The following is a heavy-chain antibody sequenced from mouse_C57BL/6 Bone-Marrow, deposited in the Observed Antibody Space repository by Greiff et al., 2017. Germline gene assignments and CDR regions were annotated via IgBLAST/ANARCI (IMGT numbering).Heavy chain of an antibody. CDR3: ARQLAYAMDY. V-gene: IGHV5-6*01. J-gene: IGHJ4*01. CDR1: GFTFSSYG. D-gene: IGHD4-1*01. Sequence: EVMLVESGGDLVKPGGSLKLSCAASGFTFSSYGMSWVRQTPDKRLEWVATISSGGSYTYYPDSVKGRFTISRDNAKNTLYLQMSSLKSEDTAMYYCARQLAYAMDYWGQGTSVTVSS. CDR2: ISSGGSYT.